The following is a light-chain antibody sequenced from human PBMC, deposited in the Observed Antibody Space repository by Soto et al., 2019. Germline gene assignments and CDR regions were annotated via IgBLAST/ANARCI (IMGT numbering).Light chain of an antibody. CDR1: NSDVGSHNF. CDR2: EAS. Sequence: QSALTQPASVSGSPGQSITISCTGTNSDVGSHNFVSWYQQYPGKAPKLLIYEASKRPSGLSNRFSGSKSGNTASLTISGLQAEDEADYYCGSITSGATWVFGGGTQLTVL. CDR3: GSITSGATWV. J-gene: IGLJ3*02. V-gene: IGLV2-14*02.